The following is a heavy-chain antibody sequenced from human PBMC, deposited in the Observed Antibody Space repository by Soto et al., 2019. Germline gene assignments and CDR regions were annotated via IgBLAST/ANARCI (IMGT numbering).Heavy chain of an antibody. V-gene: IGHV4-34*01. CDR2: INHSGST. CDR3: ARGRRGQQRWVNWFDP. D-gene: IGHD6-25*01. CDR1: GGSFSGYY. J-gene: IGHJ5*02. Sequence: QVRLQQWGAGLLKPSETLSLTCAVYGGSFSGYYWSWIRQPPGKGLEWIGEINHSGSTNYNPSLKSRVTISVDTSKNQFSLKLSSVTAADTAVYYCARGRRGQQRWVNWFDPWGQGTLVTVSS.